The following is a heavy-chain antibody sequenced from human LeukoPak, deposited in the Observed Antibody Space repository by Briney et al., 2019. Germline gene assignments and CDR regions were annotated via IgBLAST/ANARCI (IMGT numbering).Heavy chain of an antibody. CDR3: ARDLSPSVWFGGTLNWLDP. J-gene: IGHJ5*02. Sequence: ASVKVSCKASGYTFTGYYMHWVRQAPGQGLEWMGWINPNSGGTNYAQKFQGRVTMTRDTSISTAYMELIRLRSDDTAVYYCARDLSPSVWFGGTLNWLDPWGQGTLVTVSS. V-gene: IGHV1-2*02. D-gene: IGHD3-10*01. CDR2: INPNSGGT. CDR1: GYTFTGYY.